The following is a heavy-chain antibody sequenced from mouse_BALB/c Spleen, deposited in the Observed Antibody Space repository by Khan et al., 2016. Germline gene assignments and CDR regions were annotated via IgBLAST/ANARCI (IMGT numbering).Heavy chain of an antibody. J-gene: IGHJ3*01. CDR2: IHYSGST. V-gene: IGHV3-1*02. CDR3: ATNSWGFAY. Sequence: EVQLQESGPDLVKPSQSLSLTCTVTAYSITSGYTWHWLRQFPGNKLEWMGHIHYSGSTNYNPSLRSRISITRDTSKNQFFLQLSSVTAEDTATYFCATNSWGFAYWGQGTLVTVSA. CDR1: AYSITSGYT. D-gene: IGHD1-1*01.